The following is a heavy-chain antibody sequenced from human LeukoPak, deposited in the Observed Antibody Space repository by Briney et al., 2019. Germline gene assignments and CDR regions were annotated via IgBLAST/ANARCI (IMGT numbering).Heavy chain of an antibody. Sequence: GGSLRLSCAASGFTFSSYSMNWVRQAPGKGLEWVANIKQDGSEKYYVDSVKGRFTISRDNAKNSLYLQMNSLRAEDTAVYYCGRDVSRGAGGAFDIWGQGTMVTVSS. V-gene: IGHV3-7*01. CDR1: GFTFSSYS. CDR3: GRDVSRGAGGAFDI. CDR2: IKQDGSEK. D-gene: IGHD2-8*02. J-gene: IGHJ3*02.